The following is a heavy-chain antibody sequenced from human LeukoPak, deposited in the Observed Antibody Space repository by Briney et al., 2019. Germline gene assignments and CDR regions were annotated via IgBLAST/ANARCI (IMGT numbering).Heavy chain of an antibody. CDR3: AVDFPNTTYGSTYHYFDY. CDR2: IFHSGST. J-gene: IGHJ4*02. V-gene: IGHV4-4*02. CDR1: GGSISSSNW. Sequence: SETLSLTCTVSGGSISSSNWWWLVRPPPGKGLEWIWEIFHSGSTYYNPSLKSRVTMSLDKSKNQFSLKVNCVTAADTAVYYCAVDFPNTTYGSTYHYFDYWGQGTLVTVSS. D-gene: IGHD4/OR15-4a*01.